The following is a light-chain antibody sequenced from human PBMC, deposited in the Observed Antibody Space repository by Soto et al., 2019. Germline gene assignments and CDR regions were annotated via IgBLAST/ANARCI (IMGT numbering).Light chain of an antibody. J-gene: IGKJ1*01. Sequence: EIVLTQSPGSLSLSPGERATLSCRASQSVDSTFFAWYQKKPGQAPRLLIYGASKRATGVPDRFSGSGSGTDFTLIISRLEPEDVAGYYCQQYISSVTFGQGTKVEI. V-gene: IGKV3-20*01. CDR1: QSVDSTF. CDR2: GAS. CDR3: QQYISSVT.